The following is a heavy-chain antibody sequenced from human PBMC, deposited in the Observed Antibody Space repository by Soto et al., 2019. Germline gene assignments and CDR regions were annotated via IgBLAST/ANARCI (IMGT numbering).Heavy chain of an antibody. CDR1: GFTFSSYA. CDR2: ISYDGSNK. J-gene: IGHJ4*02. V-gene: IGHV3-30-3*01. CDR3: ARDPTLEGGYCSSTSCYAGAADY. D-gene: IGHD2-2*01. Sequence: GGSLRLSCAASGFTFSSYAMHWVRQAPGKGLEWVAVISYDGSNKYYADSVKGRFTISRDNSKNTLYLQMNSLRAEDTAVYYCARDPTLEGGYCSSTSCYAGAADYWGQGTLVTVSS.